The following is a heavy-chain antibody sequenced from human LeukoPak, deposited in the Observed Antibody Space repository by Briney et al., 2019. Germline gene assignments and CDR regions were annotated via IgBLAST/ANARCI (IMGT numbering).Heavy chain of an antibody. D-gene: IGHD6-13*01. Sequence: SETLSLTCAVYGGSFSGYYWSWIRQPPGKGLEWIGEVNHSGSTNYNPSLKSRVTISVDTSKNQFSLKLSSVTAADTAVYYFARGFRQYVAAAAYWGQGTLVTVSS. CDR3: ARGFRQYVAAAAY. V-gene: IGHV4-34*01. CDR2: VNHSGST. CDR1: GGSFSGYY. J-gene: IGHJ4*02.